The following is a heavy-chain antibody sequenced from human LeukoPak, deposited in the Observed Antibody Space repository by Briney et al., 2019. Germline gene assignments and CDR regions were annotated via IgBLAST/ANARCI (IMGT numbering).Heavy chain of an antibody. CDR3: AKDAMYSSSPYYYYYYMDV. CDR2: IYAGGTT. D-gene: IGHD6-6*01. V-gene: IGHV3-66*01. CDR1: GITVSSNY. Sequence: GGSLRLSCVASGITVSSNYMTWVRQAPGKGLEWVSVIYAGGTTDYADSVKGTFTISRDDSKNTLYLQMNSLRAEDTAVYYCAKDAMYSSSPYYYYYYMDVWGKGTTVTVSS. J-gene: IGHJ6*03.